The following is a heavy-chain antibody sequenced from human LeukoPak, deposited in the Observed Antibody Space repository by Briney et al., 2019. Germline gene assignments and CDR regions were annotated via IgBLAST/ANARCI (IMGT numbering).Heavy chain of an antibody. V-gene: IGHV4-59*12. Sequence: PSETLSLTCTVSGASINGYYWTWIRQPPGKGLEWVGYIYYSGSTNYSPSLKGRVTISVATSKNQFSLNLSSVTAADTAVYYCATDKGYHYYWGQGTLVTVSS. J-gene: IGHJ4*02. D-gene: IGHD5-12*01. CDR2: IYYSGST. CDR3: ATDKGYHYY. CDR1: GASINGYY.